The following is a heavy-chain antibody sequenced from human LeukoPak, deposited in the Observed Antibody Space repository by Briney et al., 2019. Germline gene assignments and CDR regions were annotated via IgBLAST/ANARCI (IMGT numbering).Heavy chain of an antibody. CDR2: IRYDGSNK. J-gene: IGHJ3*02. CDR3: AKDGIYCSSTSCYKDAFDI. D-gene: IGHD2-2*02. Sequence: PGGSLRLSCAASGFTFSSYGMHWVRQAPGKGLEWVAFIRYDGSNKYYADSVKGRFTISRDNSKNTLYLQMNSLRAEDTAVYYCAKDGIYCSSTSCYKDAFDIWGQGTMVTVSS. CDR1: GFTFSSYG. V-gene: IGHV3-30*02.